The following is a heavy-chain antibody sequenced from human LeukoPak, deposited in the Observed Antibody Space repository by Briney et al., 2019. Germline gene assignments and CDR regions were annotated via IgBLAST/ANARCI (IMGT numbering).Heavy chain of an antibody. Sequence: SETLSLTCAVYGGSFSGYYWSWIRQPPGKGLEWIGEINHSGSTNYNPSLKSRVTISVDTPKNLFSLKLSSVTAADTAVYYCARSRQAHYYYYMDVWGKGTTVTVSS. CDR3: ARSRQAHYYYYMDV. CDR1: GGSFSGYY. J-gene: IGHJ6*03. CDR2: INHSGST. V-gene: IGHV4-34*01.